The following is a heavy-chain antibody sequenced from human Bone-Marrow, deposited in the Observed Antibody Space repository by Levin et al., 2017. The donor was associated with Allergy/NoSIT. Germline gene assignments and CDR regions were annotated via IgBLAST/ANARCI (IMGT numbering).Heavy chain of an antibody. D-gene: IGHD3-10*01. CDR1: GFTFSSYA. CDR3: AKPVYYYGSGSYLVDY. J-gene: IGHJ4*02. Sequence: GGSLRLSCAASGFTFSSYAMSWVRQAPGKGLEWVSAISGSGGSTYYADSVKGRFTISRDNSKNTLYLQMNSLRAEDTAVYYCAKPVYYYGSGSYLVDYWGQGTLVTVSS. V-gene: IGHV3-23*01. CDR2: ISGSGGST.